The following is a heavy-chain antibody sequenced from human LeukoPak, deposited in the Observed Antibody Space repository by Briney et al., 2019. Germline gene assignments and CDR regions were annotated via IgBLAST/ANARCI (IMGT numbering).Heavy chain of an antibody. CDR1: GYTFTSNG. CDR2: ISADNGNT. Sequence: ASVKVSCKASGYTFTSNGIGWVRQAPGQGLEWMGWISADNGNTNYAQKFQGRVTMTTDTSTRTVYMEMRSLRSDDTAIYYCARGYSQGTGYGYWGQGTLVTVSS. V-gene: IGHV1-18*01. D-gene: IGHD2-8*02. J-gene: IGHJ4*02. CDR3: ARGYSQGTGYGY.